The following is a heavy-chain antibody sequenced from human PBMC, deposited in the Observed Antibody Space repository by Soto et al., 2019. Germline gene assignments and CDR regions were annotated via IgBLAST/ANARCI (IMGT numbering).Heavy chain of an antibody. CDR2: ISYDGSNK. J-gene: IGHJ6*02. D-gene: IGHD1-26*01. Sequence: EGSLRLSCAASGFTFSSYGMHWVRQAPGKGLEWVAVISYDGSNKYYADSVKGRFTISRDNSKNTLYLQMNSLRAEDTAVYYCAKEGWELLFYYYGMDVWGQGTTVTVSS. V-gene: IGHV3-30*18. CDR3: AKEGWELLFYYYGMDV. CDR1: GFTFSSYG.